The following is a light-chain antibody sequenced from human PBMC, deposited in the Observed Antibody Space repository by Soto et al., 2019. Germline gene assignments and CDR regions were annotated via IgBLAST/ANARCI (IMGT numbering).Light chain of an antibody. J-gene: IGKJ5*01. CDR2: GAS. V-gene: IGKV3D-15*01. Sequence: EIVLPQSPATLSLSPGERATLSCRASQSVSGYLAWYQQKPGQAPRLLIFGASTRATGIPARFSGSGSGTDFTLTISSLQSEDFGVYFCQQYDNWPLTFGGGTRLEI. CDR1: QSVSGY. CDR3: QQYDNWPLT.